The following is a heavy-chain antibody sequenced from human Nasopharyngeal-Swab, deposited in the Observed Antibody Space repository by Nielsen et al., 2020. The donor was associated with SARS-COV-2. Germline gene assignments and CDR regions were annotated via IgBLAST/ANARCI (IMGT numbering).Heavy chain of an antibody. Sequence: GGSLRLSCAASGFTFSSYGKHWVRQAPGKGLEWVAVIWYDGSNKYYADSVKGRFTISRDNSKNTLYLQMNSLRAEDTAVYYCVRGLWFGELLGSGYWGQGTLVTVSS. D-gene: IGHD3-10*01. CDR1: GFTFSSYG. CDR3: VRGLWFGELLGSGY. J-gene: IGHJ4*02. CDR2: IWYDGSNK. V-gene: IGHV3-33*01.